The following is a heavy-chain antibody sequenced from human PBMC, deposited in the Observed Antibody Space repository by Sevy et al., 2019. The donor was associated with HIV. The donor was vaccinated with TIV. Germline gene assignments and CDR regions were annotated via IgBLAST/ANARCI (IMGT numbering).Heavy chain of an antibody. CDR1: GFTFRSYS. J-gene: IGHJ4*02. CDR2: ISDDSRYI. V-gene: IGHV3-21*01. CDR3: ARDFTIFGVVSGIDY. Sequence: GGSLRLSCAASGFTFRSYSMNWVRQAPGKGLEWLSSISDDSRYIYYSDTVKGRFTIPRANAKSSRYLQMNSLRVEETAIYYCARDFTIFGVVSGIDYWGQGNLVTVSS. D-gene: IGHD3-3*01.